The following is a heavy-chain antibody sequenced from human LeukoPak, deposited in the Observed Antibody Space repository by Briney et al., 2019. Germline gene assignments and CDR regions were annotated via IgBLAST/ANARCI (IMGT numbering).Heavy chain of an antibody. J-gene: IGHJ4*02. CDR1: GYTFTGHY. CDR3: AREPYPPPWYYFDY. CDR2: INPNSGGT. V-gene: IGHV1-2*02. D-gene: IGHD2-8*02. Sequence: SVKVSCKASGYTFTGHYIHWVRQAPGQGLEWMGWINPNSGGTSCAQKFQGRVTMTRDTSISTAYMELSRLRSDDTAFYYCAREPYPPPWYYFDYWGQGTLVTVSS.